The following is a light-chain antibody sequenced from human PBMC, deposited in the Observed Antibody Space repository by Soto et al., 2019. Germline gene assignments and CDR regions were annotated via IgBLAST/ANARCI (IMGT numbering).Light chain of an antibody. CDR2: DAS. V-gene: IGKV1-5*01. Sequence: DIQMTQSPSILSASVGDRVAITCQASESISNWLAWYQQKPGKAPKVLIYDASRLQSGVPERFSGSGSGTEFTLTISSLQADDIATYYCQQYKSYSYTFGQGTNLEI. CDR1: ESISNW. CDR3: QQYKSYSYT. J-gene: IGKJ2*01.